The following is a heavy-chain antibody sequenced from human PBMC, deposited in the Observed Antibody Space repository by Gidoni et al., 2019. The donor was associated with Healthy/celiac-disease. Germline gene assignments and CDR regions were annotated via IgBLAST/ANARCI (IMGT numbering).Heavy chain of an antibody. CDR3: ARDLFYYDSSGYLSDAFDI. J-gene: IGHJ3*02. D-gene: IGHD3-22*01. Sequence: QVQLVQSGAEVKKPGASVKVSCMASGYTFTSYAMHWVRQAPGQRLEWMGWINAGNGNTKYSQKFQGRVTITRDTSASTAYMELSSLRSEDTAVYYCARDLFYYDSSGYLSDAFDIWGQGTMVTVSS. CDR1: GYTFTSYA. CDR2: INAGNGNT. V-gene: IGHV1-3*01.